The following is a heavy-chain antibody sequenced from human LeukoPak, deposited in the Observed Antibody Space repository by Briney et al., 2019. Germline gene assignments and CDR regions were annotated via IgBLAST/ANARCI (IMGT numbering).Heavy chain of an antibody. J-gene: IGHJ4*02. Sequence: GASVKVSCKASGYTFTSYGISWVRQAPGQGLEWMGWISAYNGNTNYAQKLQGRVTMTTDTSTSTAYMELRSLRSDDTAVYYCARDLFRGYSYGLAVYYFDYWSQGTLVTVSS. CDR2: ISAYNGNT. CDR1: GYTFTSYG. CDR3: ARDLFRGYSYGLAVYYFDY. V-gene: IGHV1-18*01. D-gene: IGHD5-18*01.